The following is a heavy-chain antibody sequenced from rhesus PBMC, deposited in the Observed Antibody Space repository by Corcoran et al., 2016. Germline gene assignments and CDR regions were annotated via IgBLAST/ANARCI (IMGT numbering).Heavy chain of an antibody. CDR1: GSTFTSYY. CDR3: TRATGTYGLDS. V-gene: IGHV1-1*01. J-gene: IGHJ6*01. Sequence: QVQLVQSGAEIKQPGASVKLSCKASGSTFTSYYMHWVRQAPGQGLEWRELITPKNGNKGDDQNVQGRVTKTTDTSTSTGYMELSSLRSEDTAVYYCTRATGTYGLDSWGQGVVVTVSS. D-gene: IGHD1-26*01. CDR2: ITPKNGNK.